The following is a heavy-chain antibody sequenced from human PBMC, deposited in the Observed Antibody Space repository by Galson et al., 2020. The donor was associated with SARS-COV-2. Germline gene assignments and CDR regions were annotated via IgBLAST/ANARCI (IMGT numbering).Heavy chain of an antibody. CDR1: GYTFTDYY. CDR3: ARGAGRYGLYFYYYMDV. V-gene: IGHV1-2*02. Sequence: GESLKISCTASGYTFTDYYMHWVRQAPGQGLEWMGWIDHNSGGTNYAQKFQGRVTMTRDTSISTAYMELSRLRSDDTAVYYCARGAGRYGLYFYYYMDVWGKGTTVTIAS. CDR2: IDHNSGGT. D-gene: IGHD5-18*01. J-gene: IGHJ6*03.